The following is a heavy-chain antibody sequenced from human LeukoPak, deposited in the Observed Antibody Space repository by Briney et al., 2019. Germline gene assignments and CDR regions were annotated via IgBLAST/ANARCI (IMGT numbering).Heavy chain of an antibody. CDR3: ARETVVRGVAFDI. D-gene: IGHD3-10*01. V-gene: IGHV4-59*01. Sequence: ESMRLSCATSGLSFSSFSISCVRHPQERGLEWIGYIYYSGSTNYNPSLKSRVTISVDTSKNQFSLKLSSVTAADTAVYYCARETVVRGVAFDIWGQGTMVTVSS. CDR2: IYYSGST. J-gene: IGHJ3*02. CDR1: GLSFSSFS.